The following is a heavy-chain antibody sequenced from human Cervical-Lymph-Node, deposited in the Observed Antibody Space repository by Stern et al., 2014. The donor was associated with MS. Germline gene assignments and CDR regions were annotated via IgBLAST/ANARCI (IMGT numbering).Heavy chain of an antibody. J-gene: IGHJ4*02. CDR2: ISYDGNHK. D-gene: IGHD2-8*01. CDR3: ARDYEDTSMLFDH. V-gene: IGHV3-30*03. CDR1: GFTFSSYG. Sequence: VQLVESGGAVVQPGRSLRLSCAASGFTFSSYGMHWVRQAPGKGLEWVTVISYDGNHKYYAASVKGRFTISRDNSKNTLHLQMNSVTPDDTAIYYCARDYEDTSMLFDHWGQGTLVTASS.